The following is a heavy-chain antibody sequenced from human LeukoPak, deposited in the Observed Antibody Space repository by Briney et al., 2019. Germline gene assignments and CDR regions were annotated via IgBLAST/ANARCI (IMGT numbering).Heavy chain of an antibody. V-gene: IGHV1-8*01. CDR1: GYTFTNYD. Sequence: ASVKVSCKASGYTFTNYDINWVRQGTGQGLEWMGWMNPNSGDTGYAQTFQGRVTMTRDTSINTAYMELSSLTSEDTAVYYCARNVANTGDFDYWGQGTLVTVSS. CDR2: MNPNSGDT. CDR3: ARNVANTGDFDY. D-gene: IGHD7-27*01. J-gene: IGHJ4*02.